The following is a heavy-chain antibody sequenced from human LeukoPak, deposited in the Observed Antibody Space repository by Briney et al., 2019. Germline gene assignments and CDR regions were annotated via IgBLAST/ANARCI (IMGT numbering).Heavy chain of an antibody. CDR3: AKFANADDDLLTPFDY. D-gene: IGHD3-9*01. CDR2: ISGSGVST. Sequence: QPGGSLRLSCAASGVTFSSYAMSWVRQAPGKGLEWVSRISGSGVSTYYAGSVKGRFTISRDNSKNTLYLQMSSLRAEDTAVYYCAKFANADDDLLTPFDYWGQGTLVTVSS. J-gene: IGHJ4*02. CDR1: GVTFSSYA. V-gene: IGHV3-23*01.